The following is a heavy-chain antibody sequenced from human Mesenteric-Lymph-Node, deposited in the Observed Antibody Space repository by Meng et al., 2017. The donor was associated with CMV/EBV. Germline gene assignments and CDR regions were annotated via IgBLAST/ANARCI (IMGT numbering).Heavy chain of an antibody. Sequence: SGFTFSGSAMHWVRQASGKGLEWVGRIRSKANSYATAYAASVKGRFTISRDDSKNTAYLQMNSLKTEDTAVYYCTTLRSSTSQAVPWGQGTLVTVSS. J-gene: IGHJ5*02. V-gene: IGHV3-73*01. CDR1: GFTFSGSA. D-gene: IGHD2-2*01. CDR3: TTLRSSTSQAVP. CDR2: IRSKANSYAT.